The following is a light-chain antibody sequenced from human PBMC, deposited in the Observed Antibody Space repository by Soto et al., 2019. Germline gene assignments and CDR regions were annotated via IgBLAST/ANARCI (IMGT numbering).Light chain of an antibody. V-gene: IGKV3-20*01. CDR3: QQFGSSVT. J-gene: IGKJ5*01. CDR2: RTS. Sequence: EIVLTQSPGTLSLSPGERATFSCRSSQSVSNNYLAWYQQKPGQAPRLLIYRTSTRATGIPDRFSGSGSGTDFTLTISRLEPEDFAVYYCQQFGSSVTFGQGTRLEI. CDR1: QSVSNNY.